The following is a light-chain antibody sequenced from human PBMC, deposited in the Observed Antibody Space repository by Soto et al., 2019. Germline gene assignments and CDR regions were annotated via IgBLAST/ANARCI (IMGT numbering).Light chain of an antibody. J-gene: IGKJ2*01. CDR3: QEYKSAT. Sequence: DIQMNQSPSTLSASVGDRVTITCRASQSISDWLAWYQQKPGKAPKLLIYDASTLQSGVPSRFSGSGSGTEFTLTISSLQPDDFATYYCQEYKSATFGQGTKLEIE. CDR2: DAS. V-gene: IGKV1-5*01. CDR1: QSISDW.